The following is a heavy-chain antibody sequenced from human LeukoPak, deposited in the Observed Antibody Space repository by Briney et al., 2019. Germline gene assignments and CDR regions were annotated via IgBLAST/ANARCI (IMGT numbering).Heavy chain of an antibody. CDR1: GGSISSSSYY. J-gene: IGHJ3*02. V-gene: IGHV4-39*07. CDR2: IYYSGST. CDR3: ARPHYGDYPAAFDI. D-gene: IGHD4-17*01. Sequence: PSETLSLTCTVSGGSISSSSYYWGWIRQPPGKGLEWIGSIYYSGSTYYNPSLKSRVTISVDTSKNQFSLKLSSVTAADTAVYYYARPHYGDYPAAFDIWGQGTMVTVSS.